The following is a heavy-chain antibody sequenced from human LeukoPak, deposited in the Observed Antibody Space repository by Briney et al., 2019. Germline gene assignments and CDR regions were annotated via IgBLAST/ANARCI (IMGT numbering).Heavy chain of an antibody. J-gene: IGHJ6*03. V-gene: IGHV4-39*07. CDR2: IYYSGST. Sequence: PSETLSLTCTVSGGSISSSSYYWGWIRQPPGKGLEWIGSIYYSGSTYYNPSLKSRVTISVDTSKNQFSLKLSSVTAADTAVYYCARGATRYSYGYGDYYYYYMDVWGKGTTVTVSS. CDR1: GGSISSSSYY. CDR3: ARGATRYSYGYGDYYYYYMDV. D-gene: IGHD5-18*01.